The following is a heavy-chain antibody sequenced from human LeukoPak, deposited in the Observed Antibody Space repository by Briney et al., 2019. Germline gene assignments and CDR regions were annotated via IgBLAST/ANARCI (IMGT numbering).Heavy chain of an antibody. J-gene: IGHJ5*02. CDR3: ASQIDSGYDFGRRPPPKPATERFDP. D-gene: IGHD5-12*01. CDR2: ISSSSSYI. Sequence: PGGSLRLSCAASGFTFSSYSMNWVRQAPGKGLEWVSSISSSSSYIYYADSVKGRFTISRDNAKNSLYLQMNSLRAEDTAVYYCASQIDSGYDFGRRPPPKPATERFDPWGQGTLVTVSS. CDR1: GFTFSSYS. V-gene: IGHV3-21*01.